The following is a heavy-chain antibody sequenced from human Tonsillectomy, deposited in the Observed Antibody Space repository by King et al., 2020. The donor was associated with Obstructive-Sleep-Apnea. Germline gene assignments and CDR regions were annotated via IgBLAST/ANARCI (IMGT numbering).Heavy chain of an antibody. V-gene: IGHV3-9*01. CDR2: ICWNSGSI. Sequence: VQLVESGGGLVQPGRSLRLSCAASGFTFDDYAMHWVRQAPGKGLEGGSGICWNSGSIGNADSVKGRFTLSRDNAKNSLYPQMNSLRDEDTALFYCAKDPYGGMDVWGQGTTVTVSS. CDR1: GFTFDDYA. J-gene: IGHJ6*02. D-gene: IGHD3-10*01. CDR3: AKDPYGGMDV.